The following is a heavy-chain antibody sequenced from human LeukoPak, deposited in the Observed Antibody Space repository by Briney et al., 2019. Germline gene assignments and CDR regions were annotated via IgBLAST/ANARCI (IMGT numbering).Heavy chain of an antibody. CDR3: AKEEADTALVPRFDY. CDR1: GFTLSNYG. Sequence: GGSLRLSCAASGFTLSNYGMSWVCQAPGKGLEWVSALSRIGDTYYTDSVKGRFAVSRDTSKNTLYLHMHSLRAEDTAIYYCAKEEADTALVPRFDYWGQGTLVTVSS. CDR2: LSRIGDT. V-gene: IGHV3-23*01. D-gene: IGHD5-18*01. J-gene: IGHJ4*02.